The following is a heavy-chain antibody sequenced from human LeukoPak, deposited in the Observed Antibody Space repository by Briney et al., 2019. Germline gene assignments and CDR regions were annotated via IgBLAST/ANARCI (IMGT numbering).Heavy chain of an antibody. CDR1: GGSVSSYY. CDR3: ARHFHGSGYVVDF. Sequence: PSETLSLTCSVSGGSVSSYYWSWIRQPPGKGLEWIGYIYYSGSTNSNPSLKSRVTMSVDTSKNQFSLKLTSVTAADTAVYFCARHFHGSGYVVDFWGQGTLVTVSS. CDR2: IYYSGST. V-gene: IGHV4-59*08. J-gene: IGHJ4*02. D-gene: IGHD6-13*01.